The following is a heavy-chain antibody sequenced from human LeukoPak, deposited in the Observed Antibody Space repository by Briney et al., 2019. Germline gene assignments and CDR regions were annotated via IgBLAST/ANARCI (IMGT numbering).Heavy chain of an antibody. CDR2: IYYSGST. Sequence: SETLSLTCTVSGGSISSYYWSWIRQPPGKGLEWIGYIYYSGSTNYNPSLKSRVTISVDTSENQFSLKLSSVTAADTAVYYCARVGAVGGTTGLDYWGQGTLVTVSS. CDR1: GGSISSYY. J-gene: IGHJ4*02. CDR3: ARVGAVGGTTGLDY. V-gene: IGHV4-59*12. D-gene: IGHD1-7*01.